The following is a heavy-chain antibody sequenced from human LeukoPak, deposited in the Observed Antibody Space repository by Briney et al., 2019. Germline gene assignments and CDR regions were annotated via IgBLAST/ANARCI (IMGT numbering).Heavy chain of an antibody. CDR1: GGSISSYY. CDR2: IYTSGST. CDR3: ARRSTPGIAAAGRPWWFDP. V-gene: IGHV4-4*09. Sequence: PSETLSLTCTVSGGSISSYYWSWIRQPPGKGLEWIGYIYTSGSTNYNPSLKSRVTISVDTSKNQFSLKLSSVTAADTAVYYCARRSTPGIAAAGRPWWFDPWGQGTLVTVSS. J-gene: IGHJ5*02. D-gene: IGHD6-13*01.